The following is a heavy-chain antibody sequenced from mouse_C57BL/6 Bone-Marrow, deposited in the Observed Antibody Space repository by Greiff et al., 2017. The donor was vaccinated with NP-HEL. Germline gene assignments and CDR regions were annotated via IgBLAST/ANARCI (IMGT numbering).Heavy chain of an antibody. CDR2: ILPGSGST. V-gene: IGHV1-9*01. J-gene: IGHJ4*01. Sequence: QVQLQQSGAELMKPGASVKLSCKATGYTFTGYCIEWVKQRPGHGLEWIGEILPGSGSTNYNEKFKGKATFTADTSSNTAYMQLSSLTTEDAAIYYGAKSSGFYAMDYWGQGTSVTVSA. D-gene: IGHD3-2*02. CDR1: GYTFTGYC. CDR3: AKSSGFYAMDY.